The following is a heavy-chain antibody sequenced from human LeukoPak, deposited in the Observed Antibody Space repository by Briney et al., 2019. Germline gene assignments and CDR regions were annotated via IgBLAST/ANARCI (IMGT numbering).Heavy chain of an antibody. V-gene: IGHV1-18*01. J-gene: IGHJ4*02. CDR2: ISAYNGNT. D-gene: IGHD6-13*01. Sequence: GASVKVSCKASGYTFTSYGISWVRQAPGQGLEWMGWISAYNGNTNYAQKLQGRATMTTDTSTSTAYMELRSLRSDDTAVYYYARDRYSSSWYQPFDYWGQGTLVTVSS. CDR1: GYTFTSYG. CDR3: ARDRYSSSWYQPFDY.